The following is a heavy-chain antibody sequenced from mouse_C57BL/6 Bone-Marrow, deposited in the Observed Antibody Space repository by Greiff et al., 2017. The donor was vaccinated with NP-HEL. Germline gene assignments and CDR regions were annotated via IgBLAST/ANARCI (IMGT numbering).Heavy chain of an antibody. D-gene: IGHD1-1*01. Sequence: VQLKESGAELVRPGASVKLSCTASGFNIKDDYMHWVKQRPEQGLEWIGWIDPENGDTEYASKFQGKATITADTSSNTAYLQLSSLTSEDTAVYYCTYGSSYRYFDYWGQGTTLTVSS. V-gene: IGHV14-4*01. CDR1: GFNIKDDY. CDR3: TYGSSYRYFDY. J-gene: IGHJ2*01. CDR2: IDPENGDT.